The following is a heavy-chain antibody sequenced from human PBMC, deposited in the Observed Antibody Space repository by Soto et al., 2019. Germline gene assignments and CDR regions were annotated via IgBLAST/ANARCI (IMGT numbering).Heavy chain of an antibody. CDR3: ARDMGFSDY. V-gene: IGHV3-33*07. CDR2: IWYDGSIK. J-gene: IGHJ4*02. Sequence: HPGGSLRLSCAASGFAFSKYGMYWVRQAPGKGLEWVAVIWYDGSIKYYADSVKGRLTISRDNSKNTLYLQMSSLRVEDTGVYYCARDMGFSDYWGQGTQVTVSS. D-gene: IGHD3-10*01. CDR1: GFAFSKYG.